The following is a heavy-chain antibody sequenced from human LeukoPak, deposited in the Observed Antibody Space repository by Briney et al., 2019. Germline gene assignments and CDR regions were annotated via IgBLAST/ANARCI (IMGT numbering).Heavy chain of an antibody. CDR2: IYYTGST. Sequence: SETLSLTCSVSGGTINNYYWSWIRQPPGKGQGWIAYIYYTGSTNYNPSLKSRVTISVDASKNQFSLKLSSVTAADTAVYYCARGAAAAGMVWFDPWGQGTLVTVSS. D-gene: IGHD6-13*01. J-gene: IGHJ5*02. V-gene: IGHV4-59*12. CDR1: GGTINNYY. CDR3: ARGAAAAGMVWFDP.